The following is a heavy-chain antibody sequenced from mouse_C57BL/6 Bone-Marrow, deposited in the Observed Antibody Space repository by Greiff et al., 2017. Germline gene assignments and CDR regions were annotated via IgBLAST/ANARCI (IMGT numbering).Heavy chain of an antibody. Sequence: VKLQQPGAELVMPGASVKLSCKASGYTFTSYWMHWVKQRPGQGLEWIGEIDPSDSYTNYNQKFKGKSTLTVDKSSSTAYMQLSSLKSEDSAVYYCARLVRYYFDYWGQGTTLTVSS. CDR3: ARLVRYYFDY. J-gene: IGHJ2*01. D-gene: IGHD2-1*01. CDR1: GYTFTSYW. CDR2: IDPSDSYT. V-gene: IGHV1-69*01.